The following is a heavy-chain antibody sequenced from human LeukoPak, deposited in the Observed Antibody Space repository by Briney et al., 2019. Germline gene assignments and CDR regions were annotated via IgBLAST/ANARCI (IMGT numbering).Heavy chain of an antibody. CDR1: GFTVNTYD. Sequence: GGSLRLSCAASGFTVNTYDMHWVRQAPGEGPEWIAYFGISGTIYYADSVRGRFTISRDNAKNSLFLQMNSLRVDDTAIYYCAGYGVYPYWGQGTSVTVSS. V-gene: IGHV3-48*01. CDR2: FGISGTI. J-gene: IGHJ4*02. CDR3: AGYGVYPY. D-gene: IGHD4-17*01.